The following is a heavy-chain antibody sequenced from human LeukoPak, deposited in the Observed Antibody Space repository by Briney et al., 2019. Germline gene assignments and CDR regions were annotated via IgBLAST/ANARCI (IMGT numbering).Heavy chain of an antibody. CDR2: ITGSGSTI. D-gene: IGHD5-12*01. Sequence: GGSLRPSCAASGFTFSDYDMSWIRQAPGKGLEWVSSITGSGSTIDYADSVKGRFTISRDNAKNSLSLQMNSLRAEDTAVYYCARDRGDIVATMAWGYYYYYMDVWGKGTTVTVSS. V-gene: IGHV3-11*01. CDR1: GFTFSDYD. J-gene: IGHJ6*03. CDR3: ARDRGDIVATMAWGYYYYYMDV.